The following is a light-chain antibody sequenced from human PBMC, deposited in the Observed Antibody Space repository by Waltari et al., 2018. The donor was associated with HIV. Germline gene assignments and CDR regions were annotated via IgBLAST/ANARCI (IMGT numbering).Light chain of an antibody. J-gene: IGLJ2*01. V-gene: IGLV2-11*01. CDR3: CSYGITYTF. CDR1: SSESGVYNY. Sequence: QSALTQPRSVSGSPGQSVTISCTGTSSESGVYNYNYFSLYQQHPGKAPKLMIYYVTTRPAGVPDRFSGSKSGNSASLTISGLQADDEADYFCCSYGITYTFFGGGTTLTVL. CDR2: YVT.